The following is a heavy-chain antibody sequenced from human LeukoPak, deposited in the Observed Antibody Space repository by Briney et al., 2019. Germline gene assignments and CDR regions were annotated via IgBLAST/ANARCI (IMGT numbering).Heavy chain of an antibody. CDR1: GFTFTNYW. V-gene: IGHV3-74*01. CDR2: ISNDGSDT. Sequence: GGSLRLSCAASGFTFTNYWMNWIRQVPGKGLEWVSHISNDGSDTDYADSVKGRFTISRDNAKNTLYLRMRSLRAEDTAVYYCVRYFYGSGSYDYWGQGTLLTVSS. D-gene: IGHD3-10*01. J-gene: IGHJ4*02. CDR3: VRYFYGSGSYDY.